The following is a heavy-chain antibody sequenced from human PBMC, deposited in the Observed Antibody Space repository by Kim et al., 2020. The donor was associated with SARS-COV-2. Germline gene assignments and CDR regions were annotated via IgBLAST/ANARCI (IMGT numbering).Heavy chain of an antibody. CDR3: ARGGGSDWSTTAIDY. J-gene: IGHJ4*02. D-gene: IGHD3-9*01. CDR2: IRNKANSYTT. CDR1: GFTFSDHY. Sequence: GGSLRLSCVASGFTFSDHYMDWVRQAPGKGPEWLGRIRNKANSYTTQYIASVEGRFSISRDDSKNSVYLQMNSLEPEDTAVYYCARGGGSDWSTTAIDYWGQGTLVTVSP. V-gene: IGHV3-72*01.